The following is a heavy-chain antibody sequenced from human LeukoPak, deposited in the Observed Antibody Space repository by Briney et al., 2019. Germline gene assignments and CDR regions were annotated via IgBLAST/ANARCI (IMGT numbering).Heavy chain of an antibody. Sequence: SETLSLTCAVYGGSFGGYYWSWIRQPPGKGLEWIGEINHSGSTSYNPSLKSRVTISVDTSKNQFSLKLSSVTAADTAVYYCARQYYYDSHTFDYWGQGTLVTVSS. CDR1: GGSFGGYY. J-gene: IGHJ4*02. V-gene: IGHV4-34*01. CDR3: ARQYYYDSHTFDY. CDR2: INHSGST. D-gene: IGHD3-22*01.